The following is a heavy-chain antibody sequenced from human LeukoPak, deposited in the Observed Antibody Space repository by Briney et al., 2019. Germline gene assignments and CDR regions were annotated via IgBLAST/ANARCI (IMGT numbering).Heavy chain of an antibody. J-gene: IGHJ4*02. CDR1: GFTFSSYG. V-gene: IGHV3-30*02. CDR3: AKPARRYCSGGSCYYFDY. Sequence: PGGSLRLSCAASGFTFSSYGMHWVRQAPGKGLEWVAFIRYDGSNKYYADSVKGRFTISRDNSKNTLYLQMNSLRAEDTAVYYCAKPARRYCSGGSCYYFDYWGQGTLVTVSS. CDR2: IRYDGSNK. D-gene: IGHD2-15*01.